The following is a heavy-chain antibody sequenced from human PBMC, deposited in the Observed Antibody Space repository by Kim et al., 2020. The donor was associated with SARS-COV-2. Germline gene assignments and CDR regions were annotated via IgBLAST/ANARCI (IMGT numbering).Heavy chain of an antibody. Sequence: GGSLRLSCSASGFTFSSYAMHWVRQAPGKGLEYVSAISSNGGSTYYADSVKGRFTISRDNSKNTLYLQMSSLRAEDTAVYYCVKAQQQQLVQDAFDIWGQGTMVTVSS. V-gene: IGHV3-64D*09. CDR1: GFTFSSYA. CDR2: ISSNGGST. D-gene: IGHD6-13*01. CDR3: VKAQQQQLVQDAFDI. J-gene: IGHJ3*02.